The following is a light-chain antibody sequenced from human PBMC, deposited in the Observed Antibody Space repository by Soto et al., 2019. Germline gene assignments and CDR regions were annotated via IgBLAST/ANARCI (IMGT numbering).Light chain of an antibody. CDR3: QQSITYPWT. CDR1: QNIDMY. V-gene: IGKV1-5*03. Sequence: GARGTITCRASQNIDMYLAWYQQKPGQAPSLLIYRASSLQSGVPSRFSGSGSGTEFTLTISSLQPDDFATYYCQQSITYPWTFGQGTKVDIK. J-gene: IGKJ1*01. CDR2: RAS.